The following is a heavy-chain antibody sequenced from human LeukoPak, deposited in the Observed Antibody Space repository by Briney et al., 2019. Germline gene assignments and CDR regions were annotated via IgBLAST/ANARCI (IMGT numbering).Heavy chain of an antibody. V-gene: IGHV4-34*01. J-gene: IGHJ4*02. CDR1: GFTFSTYA. Sequence: LRLSCAASGFTFSTYAMYWVRQPPGKGLEWIGEINHTGSTNYNPSFKSRVTMSADTPKNQLSLNLTSVTAADTAVYYCARGPVRLARPYDYWGQGTLVTVSS. CDR3: ARGPVRLARPYDY. D-gene: IGHD3-9*01. CDR2: INHTGST.